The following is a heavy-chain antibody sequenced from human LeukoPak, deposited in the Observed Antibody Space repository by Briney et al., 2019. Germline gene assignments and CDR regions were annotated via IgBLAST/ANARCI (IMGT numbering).Heavy chain of an antibody. CDR1: GFTFSSYW. CDR3: ARETPDSSGWD. Sequence: GGSLRLSCAASGFTFSSYWMSWVRQAPGKGLEWVANIKQDGRQKYYVDSVKGRFTISRDNAKNSLYLQMNSLRAEDTAVYYCARETPDSSGWDWGQGTLVTVSS. D-gene: IGHD6-19*01. V-gene: IGHV3-7*01. J-gene: IGHJ4*02. CDR2: IKQDGRQK.